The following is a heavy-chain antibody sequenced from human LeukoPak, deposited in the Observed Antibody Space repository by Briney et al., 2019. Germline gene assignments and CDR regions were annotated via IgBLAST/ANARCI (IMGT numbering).Heavy chain of an antibody. D-gene: IGHD4-23*01. V-gene: IGHV4-34*01. J-gene: IGHJ4*02. CDR1: GGSFSGYY. CDR3: AKDGGNSIDY. Sequence: SETLSLTCAVYGGSFSGYYWSWIRQPPGKGLEWIGEINHSGSTNYNPSLKSRVTISVDTSKNQFSLKLSSVTAADTAVYYCAKDGGNSIDYWGQGTLVTVSS. CDR2: INHSGST.